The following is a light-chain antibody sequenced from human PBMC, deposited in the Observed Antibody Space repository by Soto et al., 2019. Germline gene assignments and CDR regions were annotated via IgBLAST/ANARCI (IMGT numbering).Light chain of an antibody. CDR2: GAS. CDR1: QSVSSNY. J-gene: IGKJ2*01. CDR3: QQYGTSPPT. V-gene: IGKV3-20*01. Sequence: EMVLTQSPDTLSLSPGERATLSCRASQSVSSNYLAWYQQKLGQAPRLLIYGASSRVAGIPDRFSGSGSGTDFTLTVSRLEPEDFAVFYCQQYGTSPPTFCQGTKLEIK.